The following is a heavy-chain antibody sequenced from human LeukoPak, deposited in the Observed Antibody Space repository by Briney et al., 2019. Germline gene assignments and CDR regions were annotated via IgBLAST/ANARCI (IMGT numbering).Heavy chain of an antibody. CDR2: IYYSGST. CDR1: GGSISSYY. D-gene: IGHD3-3*01. Sequence: SETLSFTCTVSGGSISSYYWSWIRQPPGKGLEWIGYIYYSGSTNYNPSLKSRVTISVDTSKNQFSLKLSSVPAADTAVYYCARSEDDFWSGSQGSWFDPWGQGTLVTVSS. V-gene: IGHV4-59*01. CDR3: ARSEDDFWSGSQGSWFDP. J-gene: IGHJ5*02.